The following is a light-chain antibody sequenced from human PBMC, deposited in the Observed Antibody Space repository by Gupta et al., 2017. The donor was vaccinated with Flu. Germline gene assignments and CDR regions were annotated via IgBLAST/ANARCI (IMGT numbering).Light chain of an antibody. CDR2: RDV. CDR3: AAVDDSLGGWV. J-gene: IGLJ3*02. V-gene: IGLV1-47*01. Sequence: SSTTIGSEYVYWYQLPSGPAPKLLIYRDVQGSSGVPSSFSGSTSGTSASLAISGLRSEDEADYYCAAVDDSLGGWVFGGGTKLTVL. CDR1: STTIGSEY.